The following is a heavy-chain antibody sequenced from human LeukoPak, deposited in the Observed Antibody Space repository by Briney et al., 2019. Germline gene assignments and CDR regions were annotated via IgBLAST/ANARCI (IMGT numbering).Heavy chain of an antibody. CDR1: GFTFSSYA. CDR3: AKESFRDDFWSGYCDY. Sequence: GGSLRLSCAASGFTFSSYAMSWVRQAPGKGLEWVSAISGSGGSTYYADSVKGRFTISRDNSKNTLYLQMNSLRAEDTAVYYCAKESFRDDFWSGYCDYWGQGALVTVSS. J-gene: IGHJ4*02. V-gene: IGHV3-23*01. CDR2: ISGSGGST. D-gene: IGHD3-3*01.